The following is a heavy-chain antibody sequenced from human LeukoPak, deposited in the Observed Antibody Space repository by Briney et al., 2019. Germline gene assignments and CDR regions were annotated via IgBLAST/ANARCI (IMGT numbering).Heavy chain of an antibody. CDR2: IRSKANSYAT. D-gene: IGHD3-10*01. Sequence: GGSLRLSCAASGFTFSGSAMHWVRQASGKGLEWVGRIRSKANSYATAYAASVKGRFTISRDDSKNTAYLQMNSLKTGDTAVYYCTTARNMVRGVIPLDYWGQGTLVTVSS. CDR1: GFTFSGSA. V-gene: IGHV3-73*01. J-gene: IGHJ4*02. CDR3: TTARNMVRGVIPLDY.